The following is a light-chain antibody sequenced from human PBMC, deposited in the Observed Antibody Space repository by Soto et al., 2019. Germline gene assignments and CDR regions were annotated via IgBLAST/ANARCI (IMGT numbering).Light chain of an antibody. Sequence: QSVLTQPPSASGTPGQRVTNSCSGSSSNIGSNTVNWYQQLPGTAPKLLIYSNNQRPSGVPDRFSGSKSGTSASLAISGLQSEDEADYYCAAWDDSLNAVVFGGGTKLTVL. V-gene: IGLV1-44*01. J-gene: IGLJ2*01. CDR2: SNN. CDR1: SSNIGSNT. CDR3: AAWDDSLNAVV.